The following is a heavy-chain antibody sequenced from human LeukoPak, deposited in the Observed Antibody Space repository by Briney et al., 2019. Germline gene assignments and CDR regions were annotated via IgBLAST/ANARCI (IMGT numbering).Heavy chain of an antibody. V-gene: IGHV1-69*01. D-gene: IGHD3-10*01. J-gene: IGHJ4*02. CDR2: IIPIFGTA. Sequence: SVKVSCKASGGTFSSYAISWVRQAPGQGLEWMGGIIPIFGTANYAQKFQGRVTITADESTSTAYMELSSLRSEDTAVYYCARGPTRITMVRGAPDYYFDYWGQGTLSPSPQ. CDR3: ARGPTRITMVRGAPDYYFDY. CDR1: GGTFSSYA.